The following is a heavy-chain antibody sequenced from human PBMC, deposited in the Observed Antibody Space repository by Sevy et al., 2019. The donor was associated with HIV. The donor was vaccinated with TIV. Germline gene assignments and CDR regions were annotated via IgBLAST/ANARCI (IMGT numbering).Heavy chain of an antibody. CDR3: AREPKDIVVVLPGSLFQH. J-gene: IGHJ1*01. CDR1: GFTFSSYS. CDR2: ISSSSSYI. Sequence: GGSLRLSCAASGFTFSSYSMNWVRQAPGKGLEWVSSISSSSSYIYYADSVKGRFTISRDNAKNSLYLQMNSLRAEDTAVYYCAREPKDIVVVLPGSLFQHWGQGTLVTVSS. D-gene: IGHD2-15*01. V-gene: IGHV3-21*01.